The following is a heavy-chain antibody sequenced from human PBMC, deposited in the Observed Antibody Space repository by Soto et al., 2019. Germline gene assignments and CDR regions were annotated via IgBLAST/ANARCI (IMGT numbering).Heavy chain of an antibody. V-gene: IGHV1-8*01. Sequence: ASMKVSCKASGYTLTRYDINWVRQAPGQGLEWMGWMNPNSGNTGYAQKFQGRVTMTRNTSISTAYMELSSLRSEDTAVYYCARGGRGWNYGAFDIWGQGTMVTVSS. CDR1: GYTLTRYD. CDR2: MNPNSGNT. CDR3: ARGGRGWNYGAFDI. J-gene: IGHJ3*02. D-gene: IGHD1-7*01.